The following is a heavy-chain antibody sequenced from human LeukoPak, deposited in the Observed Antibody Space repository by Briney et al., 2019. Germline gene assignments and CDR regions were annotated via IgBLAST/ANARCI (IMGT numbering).Heavy chain of an antibody. J-gene: IGHJ6*02. CDR3: ARGDSPGPDFWSGLRYYYYYYGMDV. Sequence: ASVKVSCKVSGYTLTELSMHWVRQAPGKGLEWMGGFDPEDGETIYAQKFQGRVTMTEDTSTDTAYMELSSLRSEDTAVYYCARGDSPGPDFWSGLRYYYYYYGMDVWGQGTTVTVSS. CDR1: GYTLTELS. V-gene: IGHV1-24*01. CDR2: FDPEDGET. D-gene: IGHD3-3*01.